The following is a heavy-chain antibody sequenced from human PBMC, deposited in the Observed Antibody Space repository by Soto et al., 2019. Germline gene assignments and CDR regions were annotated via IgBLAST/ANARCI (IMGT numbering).Heavy chain of an antibody. CDR1: GGTISSYA. CDR2: IIPIFGTA. CDR3: ARGGYSYGYFYFDY. D-gene: IGHD5-18*01. Sequence: SVKVSCKASGGTISSYAFSWVRQAPGQGLEWMGGIIPIFGTANYAQKFQGRVTITADKSTSTAYMELSSLRSEDTAVYYCARGGYSYGYFYFDYWGQGTLVTVSS. V-gene: IGHV1-69*06. J-gene: IGHJ4*02.